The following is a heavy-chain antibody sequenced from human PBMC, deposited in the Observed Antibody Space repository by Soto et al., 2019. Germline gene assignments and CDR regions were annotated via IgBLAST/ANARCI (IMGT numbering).Heavy chain of an antibody. J-gene: IGHJ4*02. CDR1: GYTFTSYG. V-gene: IGHV1-18*01. Sequence: QVQLVQSGAEVKKPGASVKVSCKASGYTFTSYGISWVRQAPGQGLEWRGWISAYNGNTNYAQKLQGRVTMNTVTSTSTAYMEQRSLSADDTAVYYAACSRIAVAGAGGRGTADYWGQGTLVTVSA. CDR3: ACSRIAVAGAGGRGTADY. D-gene: IGHD6-19*01. CDR2: ISAYNGNT.